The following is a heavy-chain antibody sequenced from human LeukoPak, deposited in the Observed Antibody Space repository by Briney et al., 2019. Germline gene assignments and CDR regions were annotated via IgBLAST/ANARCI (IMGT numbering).Heavy chain of an antibody. CDR2: IYYSGST. CDR1: GGSISSSSYY. V-gene: IGHV4-39*01. Sequence: PSETLSLTCTVSGGSISSSSYYWGWIRQPPGKGLEWIGSIYYSGSTYYNPSLKSRVTISVDTSKNHFSLKLSSVTAADTAIYYCARHSVYRFIYYFDYWGQGTLVTVSS. D-gene: IGHD3-10*01. CDR3: ARHSVYRFIYYFDY. J-gene: IGHJ4*02.